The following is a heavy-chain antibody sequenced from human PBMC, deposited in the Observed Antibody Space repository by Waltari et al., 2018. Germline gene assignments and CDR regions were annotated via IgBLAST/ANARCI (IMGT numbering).Heavy chain of an antibody. CDR3: ARGWGY. V-gene: IGHV4-38-2*01. CDR2: IYHSGST. Sequence: QVQLQESGPGLVKPSETLSLTCAVSGYSISSGYYWGWIRQPPGKGLEWIGSIYHSGSTYYNPSRKSRVTISVDTSKNQFSLKLSSVTAADTAVYYCARGWGYWGQGTLVTVSS. CDR1: GYSISSGYY. J-gene: IGHJ4*02. D-gene: IGHD3-16*01.